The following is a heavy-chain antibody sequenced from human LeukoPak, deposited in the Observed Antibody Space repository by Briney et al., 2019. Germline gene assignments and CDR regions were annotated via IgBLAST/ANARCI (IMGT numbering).Heavy chain of an antibody. Sequence: PSETLSLTCAVSGGSISSGGYSWSWLRQPPGTGLEWIGYIYYSGSTYYNPSLKSRVTISVDTSKNQFSLKLSSVTAADTAVYYCARDHRSDYDILTGYYIPHYYYMDVWGKGTTVTISS. CDR2: IYYSGST. CDR1: GGSISSGGYS. V-gene: IGHV4-30-4*07. CDR3: ARDHRSDYDILTGYYIPHYYYMDV. D-gene: IGHD3-9*01. J-gene: IGHJ6*03.